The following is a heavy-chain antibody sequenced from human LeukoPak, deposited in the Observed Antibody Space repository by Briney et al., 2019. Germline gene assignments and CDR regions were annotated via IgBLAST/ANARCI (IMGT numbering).Heavy chain of an antibody. D-gene: IGHD2-2*02. CDR3: ARGGRYCSSTSCYKRKDFDY. J-gene: IGHJ4*02. CDR1: GGSFSGYY. V-gene: IGHV4-34*01. Sequence: SETLSLTCAVYGGSFSGYYWSWIRQPPGKGLEWIGEINHSGSTNYNPSLKSRVTISVDTSKNQLSLKLSSVTAADTAVYYCARGGRYCSSTSCYKRKDFDYWGQGTLVTVSS. CDR2: INHSGST.